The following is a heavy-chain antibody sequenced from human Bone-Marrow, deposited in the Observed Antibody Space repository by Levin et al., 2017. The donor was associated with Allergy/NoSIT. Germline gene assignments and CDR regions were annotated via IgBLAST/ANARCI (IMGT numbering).Heavy chain of an antibody. D-gene: IGHD2/OR15-2a*01. Sequence: SQTLSLTCSVSGDSVRSARYYWTWIRQPPGKGLEWIGHIYYSGTTNYNPSLRSRVTMSLDTSKNQFSLILNSVTAADTATYYCVRGTTGYVRFDPWGQGTLVTVSS. V-gene: IGHV4-61*01. J-gene: IGHJ5*02. CDR2: IYYSGTT. CDR1: GDSVRSARYY. CDR3: VRGTTGYVRFDP.